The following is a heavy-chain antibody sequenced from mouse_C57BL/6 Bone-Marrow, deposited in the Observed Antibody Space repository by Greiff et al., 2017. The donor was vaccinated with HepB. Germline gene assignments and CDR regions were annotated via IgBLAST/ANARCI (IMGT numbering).Heavy chain of an antibody. CDR3: ARNHYDYDDLHYYAMDY. D-gene: IGHD2-4*01. Sequence: QVQLQQPGAELVRPGSSVKLSCKASGYTFTSYWMDWVKQRPGQGLEWIGNIYPSDSETHYNQKFKDKATLTVDKSSSTAYMQLSSLTSEDSAVYYCARNHYDYDDLHYYAMDYWGQGTSVTVSS. CDR1: GYTFTSYW. CDR2: IYPSDSET. J-gene: IGHJ4*01. V-gene: IGHV1-61*01.